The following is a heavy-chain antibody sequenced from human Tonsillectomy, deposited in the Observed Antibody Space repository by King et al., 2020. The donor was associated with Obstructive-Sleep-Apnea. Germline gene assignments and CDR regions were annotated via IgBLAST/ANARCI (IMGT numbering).Heavy chain of an antibody. D-gene: IGHD2-15*01. Sequence: QLVQSGSELKKPGASVRVSCKASGYTFTIYAMNWVRQAPGQGLEWMGWINTNTGNPTYAQGFTGRFVFSFDTSVSTAYLQISSLKAEDTAVYYCAREGLGYCSGGSCLYQYGMDVWGQGTTVTVSS. CDR3: AREGLGYCSGGSCLYQYGMDV. CDR2: INTNTGNP. CDR1: GYTFTIYA. V-gene: IGHV7-4-1*02. J-gene: IGHJ6*02.